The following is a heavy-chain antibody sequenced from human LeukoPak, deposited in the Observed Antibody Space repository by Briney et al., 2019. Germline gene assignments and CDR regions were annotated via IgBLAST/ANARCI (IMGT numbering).Heavy chain of an antibody. D-gene: IGHD2-2*02. J-gene: IGHJ4*02. Sequence: AGGSLRLSCAASGFTFDDYGMSGVRQAPGKGLEWVSGINWTGGRTVYADSVKGRFTISRDNAKNSLYLQMNSLRAEDTALYYCARHDQRYCTSTSCYTFDYWGQGTLVTVSS. CDR1: GFTFDDYG. CDR2: INWTGGRT. V-gene: IGHV3-20*04. CDR3: ARHDQRYCTSTSCYTFDY.